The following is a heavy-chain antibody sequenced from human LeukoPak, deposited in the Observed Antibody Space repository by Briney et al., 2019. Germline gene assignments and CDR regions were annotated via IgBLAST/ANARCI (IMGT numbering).Heavy chain of an antibody. D-gene: IGHD2-2*01. CDR2: IYHSGST. J-gene: IGHJ4*02. CDR3: ARLRCSSTSCYLGYYFDY. CDR1: GYSICSGYY. Sequence: SETLSLTCAVSGYSICSGYYWGWIRQPPGKGLEWIGNIYHSGSTYYNPSLKSRVTISVDTSKNQFSLKLSSVTAADTAVYYCARLRCSSTSCYLGYYFDYWGQGTLVTVSS. V-gene: IGHV4-38-2*01.